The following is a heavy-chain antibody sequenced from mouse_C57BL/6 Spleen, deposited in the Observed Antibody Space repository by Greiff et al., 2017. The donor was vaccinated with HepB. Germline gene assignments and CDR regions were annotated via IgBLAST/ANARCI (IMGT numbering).Heavy chain of an antibody. CDR3: ARHYSNYGYFDY. V-gene: IGHV1-52*01. CDR1: GYTFTSYW. Sequence: QVQLQQPGAELVRPGSSVKLSCKASGYTFTSYWMHWVKQRPIQGLEWIGNIDPSDSETHYNQKFKDKATLTVVKSSSTADMQLSSLTSEDSAVYYCARHYSNYGYFDYWGQGTTLTVSS. D-gene: IGHD2-5*01. CDR2: IDPSDSET. J-gene: IGHJ2*01.